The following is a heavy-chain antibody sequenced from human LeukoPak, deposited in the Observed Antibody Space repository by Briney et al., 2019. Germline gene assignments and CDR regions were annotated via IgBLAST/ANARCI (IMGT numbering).Heavy chain of an antibody. CDR2: IYYSGST. CDR3: ARHSSAGSGSQFDY. D-gene: IGHD3-10*01. V-gene: IGHV4-59*08. J-gene: IGHJ4*02. Sequence: SETLSLTCTVSGGSISSYYWSWIRQPPGRGLEWIGYIYYSGSTNYNPSLKSRVTISVDTSKNQFSLKLSSVTAADTAVYYCARHSSAGSGSQFDYWGQGTLVTVSS. CDR1: GGSISSYY.